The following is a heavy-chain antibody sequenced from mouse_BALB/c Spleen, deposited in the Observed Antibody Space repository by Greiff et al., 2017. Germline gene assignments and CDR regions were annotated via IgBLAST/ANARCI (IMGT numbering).Heavy chain of an antibody. Sequence: EVQVVESGGDLVKPGGSLKLSCAASGFTFSSYGMSWVRQTPDKRLEWVATISSGGSYTYYPDSVKGRFTISRDNAKNTLYLQMSSLKSEDTAMYYCARLLTVVATEDYFDYWGQGTTLTVSS. V-gene: IGHV5-6*01. CDR3: ARLLTVVATEDYFDY. CDR2: ISSGGSYT. J-gene: IGHJ2*01. D-gene: IGHD1-1*01. CDR1: GFTFSSYG.